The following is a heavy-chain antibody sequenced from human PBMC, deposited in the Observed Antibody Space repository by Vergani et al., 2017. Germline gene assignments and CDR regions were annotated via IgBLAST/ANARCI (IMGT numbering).Heavy chain of an antibody. D-gene: IGHD2-2*01. CDR3: AKALRYQKYYFDY. CDR1: GFTFSSYA. CDR2: ISGSGGST. Sequence: EVQLLESGGGLVQPGGSLRLSCAASGFTFSSYAMSWVRQAPGKGLEWVPAISGSGGSTYYADSVKGRFTISRDNSKNTLYLQMNSLRAEDTAVYYCAKALRYQKYYFDYWGQGTLVTVSS. V-gene: IGHV3-23*01. J-gene: IGHJ4*02.